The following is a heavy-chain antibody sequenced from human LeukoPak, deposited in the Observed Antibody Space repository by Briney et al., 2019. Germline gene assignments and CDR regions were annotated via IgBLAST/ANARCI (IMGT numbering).Heavy chain of an antibody. D-gene: IGHD4-23*01. V-gene: IGHV1-69*05. CDR2: IIPIFGTA. Sequence: ASVKVSCKASGGTFSSYAISWVRQAPGQGLEWMGRIIPIFGTANYAQKFQGRVTITTDESTSTAYMELSSLRSEDTAVYYCARDLGYGGNGVYWGQGTLVTVS. J-gene: IGHJ4*02. CDR1: GGTFSSYA. CDR3: ARDLGYGGNGVY.